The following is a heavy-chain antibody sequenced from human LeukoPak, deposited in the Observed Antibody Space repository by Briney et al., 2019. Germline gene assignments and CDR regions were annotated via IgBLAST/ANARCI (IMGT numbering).Heavy chain of an antibody. J-gene: IGHJ5*02. CDR3: ARGTHSGWFDP. D-gene: IGHD2-21*01. CDR1: GGSFSGYY. CDR2: INHSGST. Sequence: SETLSLTCAVYGGSFSGYYWSWIRQPPGKGLEWIGEINHSGSTNYNPSLKRRVTISVDTSKNQFSLKLSSVTAADTAVYYCARGTHSGWFDPWGQGTLVTVSS. V-gene: IGHV4-34*01.